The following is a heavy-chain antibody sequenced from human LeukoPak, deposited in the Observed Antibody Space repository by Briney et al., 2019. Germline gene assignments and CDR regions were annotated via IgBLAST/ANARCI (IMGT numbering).Heavy chain of an antibody. Sequence: PGGSLRLSCAASGFTFSSYTMNWVRQAPGKGLEWVSSISSSSSYIDYADSVKGRFTISRDNSKNTLYLQMNSLRAEDTAVYYCAILTVTTAYWGQGTLVTVSS. CDR3: AILTVTTAY. CDR2: ISSSSSYI. CDR1: GFTFSSYT. V-gene: IGHV3-21*04. J-gene: IGHJ4*02. D-gene: IGHD4-17*01.